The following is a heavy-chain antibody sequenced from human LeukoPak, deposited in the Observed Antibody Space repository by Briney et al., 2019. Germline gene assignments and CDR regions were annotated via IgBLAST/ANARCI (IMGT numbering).Heavy chain of an antibody. D-gene: IGHD5-24*01. V-gene: IGHV3-21*01. CDR3: ARDARWLQLDAFDI. CDR2: ISSSSSNI. CDR1: GFTFSSYS. Sequence: AGGSLRLSCAASGFTFSSYSMNWVRQAPGKGLEWVSSISSSSSNIYSADSVKGRFTISRDNAKNSLYLQMNSLRAEDTAVYYCARDARWLQLDAFDIWGQGTMVTASS. J-gene: IGHJ3*02.